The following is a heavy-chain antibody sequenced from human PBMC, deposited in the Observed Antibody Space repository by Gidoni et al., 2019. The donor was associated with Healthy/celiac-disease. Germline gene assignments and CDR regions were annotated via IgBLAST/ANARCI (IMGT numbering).Heavy chain of an antibody. J-gene: IGHJ4*02. CDR1: GGSISSYY. CDR3: ARGATHFDY. V-gene: IGHV4-59*01. CDR2: IYYSGST. Sequence: QVQLQASGPGLVKPAETLSLTCTVSGGSISSYYWSWIRQPPGKGLEWSGYIYYSGSTNYNPSLKSRVTISVDTSKNQFSLKLSSVTAADTAVYYCARGATHFDYWGQGTLVTVSS.